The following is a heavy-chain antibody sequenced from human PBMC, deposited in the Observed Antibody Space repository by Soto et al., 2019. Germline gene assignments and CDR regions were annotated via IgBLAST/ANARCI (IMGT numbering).Heavy chain of an antibody. Sequence: GGSLRLSCAASRFTFSNYAMSWVRQAPGKGLEWVSGISSTGGSTYYADSVKGRFTISRDNSKNTLDLQMSSLRAEDTAIYYCARAHDYDFWSGFLFYGMDVWXQGTTVTVSS. CDR2: ISSTGGST. V-gene: IGHV3-23*01. CDR1: RFTFSNYA. J-gene: IGHJ6*02. D-gene: IGHD3-3*01. CDR3: ARAHDYDFWSGFLFYGMDV.